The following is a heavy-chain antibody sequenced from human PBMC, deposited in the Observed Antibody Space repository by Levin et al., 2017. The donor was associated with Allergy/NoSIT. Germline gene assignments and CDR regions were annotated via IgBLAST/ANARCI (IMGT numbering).Heavy chain of an antibody. V-gene: IGHV1-8*01. CDR1: GYTFTSYD. CDR3: AVFGVVITDYYGMDV. J-gene: IGHJ6*02. CDR2: MNPNSGNT. Sequence: ASVKVSCKASGYTFTSYDINWVRQATGQGLEWMGWMNPNSGNTGYAQKFQGRVTMTRNTSISTAYMELSSLRSEDTAVYYCAVFGVVITDYYGMDVWGQGTTVTVSS. D-gene: IGHD3-3*01.